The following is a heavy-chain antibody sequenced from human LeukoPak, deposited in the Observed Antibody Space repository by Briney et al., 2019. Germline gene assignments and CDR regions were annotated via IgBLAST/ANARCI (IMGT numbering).Heavy chain of an antibody. V-gene: IGHV4-61*02. CDR3: ARGRHSSSSAFDY. J-gene: IGHJ4*02. Sequence: SETLSLTCSVSGGSISSGSYFWGWIRQPAGKGLEWIGRIYTSGSTNYNPSLKSRVTMSVDTSKNQFSLKLSSVTATDTAVYYCARGRHSSSSAFDYWGQGTLVTVSS. D-gene: IGHD6-6*01. CDR1: GGSISSGSYF. CDR2: IYTSGST.